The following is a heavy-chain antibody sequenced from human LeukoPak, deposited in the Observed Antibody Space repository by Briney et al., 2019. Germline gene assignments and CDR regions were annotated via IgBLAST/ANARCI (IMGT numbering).Heavy chain of an antibody. Sequence: PGGSLRLSCAASGFRFSSYAMSWVRQAPGEGLEWVPSKSGGGGSTYYADSVKGRFTISSDDSKNTLFLQLNSLRPEDTAVYYCAKGGPYSREGYFDYWGQGTLVTVSS. V-gene: IGHV3-23*01. D-gene: IGHD6-13*01. CDR2: KSGGGGST. CDR3: AKGGPYSREGYFDY. J-gene: IGHJ4*02. CDR1: GFRFSSYA.